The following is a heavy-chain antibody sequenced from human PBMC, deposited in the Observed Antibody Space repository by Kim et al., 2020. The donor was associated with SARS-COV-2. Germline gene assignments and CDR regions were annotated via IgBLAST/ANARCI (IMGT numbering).Heavy chain of an antibody. CDR3: ATLPGYDNSGYYYAPFDY. D-gene: IGHD3-22*01. Sequence: GGSLRLSCAASGFTFSNYWMHWVRQAPGKGLVWVSRINSDGSSTSLADSVKGRFTISRDNAKNTLYLQMNSLRAEDTAVYFCATLPGYDNSGYYYAPFDYWGQGTLVTVSS. CDR1: GFTFSNYW. CDR2: INSDGSST. V-gene: IGHV3-74*01. J-gene: IGHJ4*02.